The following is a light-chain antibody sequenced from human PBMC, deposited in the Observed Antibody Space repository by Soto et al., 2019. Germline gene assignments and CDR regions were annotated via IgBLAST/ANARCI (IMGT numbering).Light chain of an antibody. J-gene: IGKJ1*01. V-gene: IGKV1-8*01. CDR1: QGISSY. CDR2: AAS. Sequence: AIRMTQSPSSFSASTGDRVTITCRASQGISSYLAWYQQKPGKAPKLLIYAASTLQSGVPSRFSGSGSGTDFTLTISSLQPEDVATYYCQKYDDVPWTFGQGTKVEI. CDR3: QKYDDVPWT.